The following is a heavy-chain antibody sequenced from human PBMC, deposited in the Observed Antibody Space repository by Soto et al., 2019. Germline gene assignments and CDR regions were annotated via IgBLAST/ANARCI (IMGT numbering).Heavy chain of an antibody. CDR2: IIPIFGTA. V-gene: IGHV1-69*13. D-gene: IGHD2-15*01. CDR3: ARESVIGYCSGGSCAPGGAFDI. CDR1: GGTFSSYA. J-gene: IGHJ3*02. Sequence: GASVKVSCKASGGTFSSYAISWVRQAPGQGLEWMGGIIPIFGTANYAQKFQGRVTITADESTSTAYMELSSLRSEDTAVYYCARESVIGYCSGGSCAPGGAFDIWRQRTMVTVSS.